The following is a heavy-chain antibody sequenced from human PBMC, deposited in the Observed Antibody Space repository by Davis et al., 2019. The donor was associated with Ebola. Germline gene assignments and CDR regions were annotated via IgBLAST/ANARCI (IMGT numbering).Heavy chain of an antibody. Sequence: ASVKVSCKASGYTFTGYYVHWVRQAPGQGLEWMGWMNPNSGNTGYAQKFQGRVTITRNTSISTAYMELSSLRSEDTAVYYCASTLYGDYSLDYWGQGTLVTVSS. CDR1: GYTFTGYY. J-gene: IGHJ4*02. V-gene: IGHV1-8*03. CDR3: ASTLYGDYSLDY. CDR2: MNPNSGNT. D-gene: IGHD4-17*01.